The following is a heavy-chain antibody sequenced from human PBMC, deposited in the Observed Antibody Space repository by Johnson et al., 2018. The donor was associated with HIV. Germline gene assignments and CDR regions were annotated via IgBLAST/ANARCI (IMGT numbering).Heavy chain of an antibody. CDR3: ARDRFPYYDFWSGYYLGAFDI. D-gene: IGHD3-3*01. CDR1: GFTFSNYA. CDR2: ISYDGSDK. V-gene: IGHV3-30*19. J-gene: IGHJ3*02. Sequence: QVQLVESGGGVVQPGGSLRLSCAASGFTFSNYAMHWVRQAPGKGLEWVAVISYDGSDKYYADFVKGRFTISRDNSINTLYLQMNSLRAEDTAVYYCARDRFPYYDFWSGYYLGAFDIWGQWTMVTVSS.